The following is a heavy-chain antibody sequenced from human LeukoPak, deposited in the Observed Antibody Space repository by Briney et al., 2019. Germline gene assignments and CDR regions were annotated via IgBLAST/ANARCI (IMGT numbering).Heavy chain of an antibody. V-gene: IGHV3-23*01. CDR2: ISGSGDTT. J-gene: IGHJ4*02. D-gene: IGHD1-7*01. Sequence: GGSLRLSCAASGFTFSNYAMNWVRQAPGKGLEWVSVISGSGDTTYYADSVKGRFTISRDNSKNTLHLQMKSLRDEDTAVYYCATRAETRGNYVRVPFDFWGQGTRVTVSS. CDR1: GFTFSNYA. CDR3: ATRAETRGNYVRVPFDF.